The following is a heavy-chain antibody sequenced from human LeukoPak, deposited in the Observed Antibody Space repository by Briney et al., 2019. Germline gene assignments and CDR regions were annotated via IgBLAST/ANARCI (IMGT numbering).Heavy chain of an antibody. J-gene: IGHJ5*01. CDR2: INHNGNVN. D-gene: IGHD5-18*01. V-gene: IGHV3-7*03. CDR1: GFTFSSYW. CDR3: ARGENTAMFTVFSLNS. Sequence: PGGSLRLSCAASGFTFSSYWMNWARQAPGKGLEWVASINHNGNVNYYVDSVKGRFTISRDNAKNSLYLQMSNLRAEDTAVYYGARGENTAMFTVFSLNSGGKGPLVPVS.